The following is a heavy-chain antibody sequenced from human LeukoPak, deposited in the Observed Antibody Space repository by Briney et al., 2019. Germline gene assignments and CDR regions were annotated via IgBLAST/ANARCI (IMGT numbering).Heavy chain of an antibody. CDR1: GFTFSSYS. CDR2: IGAAGSTI. Sequence: GGSLRLSCAASGFTFSSYSMSWVRQAPGKGLEWVSYIGAAGSTIYYADSVKGRFTISRDNAKNSLFLQMNSLRAEDTAVYYCATDEANAYWGQGTLVTVSS. V-gene: IGHV3-48*01. CDR3: ATDEANAY. J-gene: IGHJ4*02.